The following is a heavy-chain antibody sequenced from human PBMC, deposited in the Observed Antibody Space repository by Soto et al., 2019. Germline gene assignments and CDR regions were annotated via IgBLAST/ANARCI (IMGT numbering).Heavy chain of an antibody. Sequence: GGSLRLSCAASGFTFSSYGMHWVRQAPGKGLEWVAVISYDGSNKYYADSVKGRFTISRDNSKNTLYLQMNSLRAEDTAVYYCAKEDDYVWGSYRHYFDYWGQGTLVTVSS. CDR3: AKEDDYVWGSYRHYFDY. CDR1: GFTFSSYG. D-gene: IGHD3-16*02. V-gene: IGHV3-30*18. J-gene: IGHJ4*02. CDR2: ISYDGSNK.